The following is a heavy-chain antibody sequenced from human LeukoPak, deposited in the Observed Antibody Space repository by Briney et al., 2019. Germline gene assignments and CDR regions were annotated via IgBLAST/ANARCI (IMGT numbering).Heavy chain of an antibody. J-gene: IGHJ4*02. Sequence: PSETLSLTCTVSGGSISSYYWSWIRQPPGKGLEWIGYILDSGRTNYNPSLKSRVTISVDTSKNQFSLKLSSVTAADTAVYYCASTLFRLGYENWGRGTLVTVSS. V-gene: IGHV4-4*09. CDR2: ILDSGRT. CDR3: ASTLFRLGYEN. CDR1: GGSISSYY. D-gene: IGHD6-13*01.